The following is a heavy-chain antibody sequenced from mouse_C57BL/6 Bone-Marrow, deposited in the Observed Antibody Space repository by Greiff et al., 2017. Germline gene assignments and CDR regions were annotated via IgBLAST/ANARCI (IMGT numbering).Heavy chain of an antibody. V-gene: IGHV1-55*01. CDR2: IYPGSGST. CDR1: GYTFASYW. CDR3: ARHYGSSYDY. D-gene: IGHD1-1*01. J-gene: IGHJ2*01. Sequence: QVHVKQSGAELVKPGASVKMSCKASGYTFASYWITWVKQRPGQGLEWIGDIYPGSGSTNYNEKFKSKATLTVDTSSSTAYMQLSSLTSEDSAVYYCARHYGSSYDYWGQGTTLTVSS.